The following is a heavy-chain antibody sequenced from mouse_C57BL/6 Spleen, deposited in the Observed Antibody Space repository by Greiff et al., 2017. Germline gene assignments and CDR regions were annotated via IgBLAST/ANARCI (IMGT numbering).Heavy chain of an antibody. CDR2: ISGGGGNT. Sequence: EVQRVESGGGLVKPGGSLKLSCAASGFTFSSYTMSWVRQTPEKRLEWVATISGGGGNTYYPDSVKGRFTISSDNAKNTLYLQMSSLRSEDTALYYCARQRDYYGSSYGFAYWGQGTLVTVSA. CDR1: GFTFSSYT. CDR3: ARQRDYYGSSYGFAY. D-gene: IGHD1-1*01. J-gene: IGHJ3*01. V-gene: IGHV5-9*01.